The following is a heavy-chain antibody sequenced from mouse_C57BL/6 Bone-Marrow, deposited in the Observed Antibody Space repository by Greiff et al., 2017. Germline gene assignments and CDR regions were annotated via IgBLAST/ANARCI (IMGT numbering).Heavy chain of an antibody. CDR3: ARCGLIYSKYFDY. CDR1: GYTFTSYW. D-gene: IGHD2-5*01. V-gene: IGHV1-53*01. CDR2: INPSNGGT. J-gene: IGHJ2*01. Sequence: QVQLKQPGTELVKPGASVKLSCKASGYTFTSYWMHWVKQRPGQGLEWIGNINPSNGGTNYNEKFKSKATLTVDKSSSTAYMQLSSLTSEDSAVYYCARCGLIYSKYFDYWGQGTTLTVSS.